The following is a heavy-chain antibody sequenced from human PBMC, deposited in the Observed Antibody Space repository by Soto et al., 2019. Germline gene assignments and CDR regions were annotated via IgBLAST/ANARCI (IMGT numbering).Heavy chain of an antibody. D-gene: IGHD5-12*01. Sequence: EVQLVESGGGLVKPGGSLRLSCAASGFTFSSYSMNWVRQAPGKGLEWVSSISTTSSFIYSADSVKGRFTISRDNAKNSLYLQMKSLRAEDTAIYYCARDLEFVDIVSTIVHQYSFSGMDVWGQGTTVTVSS. CDR2: ISTTSSFI. CDR3: ARDLEFVDIVSTIVHQYSFSGMDV. CDR1: GFTFSSYS. V-gene: IGHV3-21*02. J-gene: IGHJ6*02.